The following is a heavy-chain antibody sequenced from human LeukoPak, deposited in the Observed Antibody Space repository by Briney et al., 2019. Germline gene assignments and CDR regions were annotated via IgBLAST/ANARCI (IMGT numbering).Heavy chain of an antibody. Sequence: SETLSLTCTVSGGSISSSSYYWGWIRQPPGKGLEWIVSIYYSGSTYYNPSLKSRVTISVDTSKNQFSLKLSSVTAADTAVYYCARRFLTGYYIGPLDYWGQGTLVTVSS. CDR1: GGSISSSSYY. V-gene: IGHV4-39*01. D-gene: IGHD3-9*01. J-gene: IGHJ4*02. CDR2: IYYSGST. CDR3: ARRFLTGYYIGPLDY.